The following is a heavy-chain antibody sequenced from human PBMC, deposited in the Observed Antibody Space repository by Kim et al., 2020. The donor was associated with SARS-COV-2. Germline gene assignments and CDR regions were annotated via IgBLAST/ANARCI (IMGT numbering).Heavy chain of an antibody. Sequence: ASVKVSCKASGYTFTTYAMQWVRQAPGQGLEWMGWINPTRGNTKYSDTFQGRVTITRDTSARTAYMELNSLRLEDTPVYYCAMSVAIMLPGMDVWGQGITLTVSS. CDR2: INPTRGNT. V-gene: IGHV1-3*01. J-gene: IGHJ6*02. D-gene: IGHD2-21*01. CDR3: AMSVAIMLPGMDV. CDR1: GYTFTTYA.